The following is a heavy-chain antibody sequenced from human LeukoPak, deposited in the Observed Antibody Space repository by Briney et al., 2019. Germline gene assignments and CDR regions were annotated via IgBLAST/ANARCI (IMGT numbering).Heavy chain of an antibody. V-gene: IGHV1-2*02. Sequence: ASVKVSCKASGYTFTGYYMRWVRQAPGQGLEWMGWINPNSGGTNYAQKFQGRVTMTRDTSISTAYMELSRLRSDDTAVYYCAAVGVVVPAAILWAFDYWGQGTLVTVSS. J-gene: IGHJ4*02. CDR3: AAVGVVVPAAILWAFDY. CDR1: GYTFTGYY. D-gene: IGHD2-2*02. CDR2: INPNSGGT.